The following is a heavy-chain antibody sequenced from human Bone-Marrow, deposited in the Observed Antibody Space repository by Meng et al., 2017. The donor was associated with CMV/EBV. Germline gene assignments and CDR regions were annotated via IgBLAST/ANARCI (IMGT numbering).Heavy chain of an antibody. CDR2: ISSSGYM. D-gene: IGHD2-8*01. CDR3: ARDEDRNPKDIVLMVYDIRGLMDV. Sequence: GESLKISCAASGFTFSSYSMNWVRQAPGKGLEWVSSISSSGYMYYADSVKGRFTISRDNAKNSLYLQMNSLRAEDTAVYYCARDEDRNPKDIVLMVYDIRGLMDVWGQGTTVTVSS. J-gene: IGHJ6*02. V-gene: IGHV3-21*01. CDR1: GFTFSSYS.